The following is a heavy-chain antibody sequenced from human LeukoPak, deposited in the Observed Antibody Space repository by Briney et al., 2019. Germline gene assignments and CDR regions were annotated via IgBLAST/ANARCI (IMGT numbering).Heavy chain of an antibody. J-gene: IGHJ5*02. CDR1: GYTFTGYF. V-gene: IGHV1-2*02. Sequence: ASVKVSCKASGYTFTGYFMHWVRQAPGQGLEWMGWINPNSGGTNYAQKFQGRVTMTRDTSISTAYMELSRLRSDDTAVYYCARIIEVANTLSWFDPWGQGTLVTVSS. CDR2: INPNSGGT. CDR3: ARIIEVANTLSWFDP. D-gene: IGHD6-19*01.